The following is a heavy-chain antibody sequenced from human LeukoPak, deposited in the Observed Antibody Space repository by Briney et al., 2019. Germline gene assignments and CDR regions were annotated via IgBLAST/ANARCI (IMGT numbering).Heavy chain of an antibody. CDR2: ISGSGGST. CDR3: AKDSPGYGDYFDY. CDR1: GFTISSYY. J-gene: IGHJ4*02. D-gene: IGHD4-17*01. V-gene: IGHV3-23*01. Sequence: PGGSLRLSCAASGFTISSYYMAWVRQAPGKGLEWVSAISGSGGSTYYADSVKGRFTISRDNSKNTLYLQMNSLRAEDTAVYYCAKDSPGYGDYFDYWGQGTLVTVSS.